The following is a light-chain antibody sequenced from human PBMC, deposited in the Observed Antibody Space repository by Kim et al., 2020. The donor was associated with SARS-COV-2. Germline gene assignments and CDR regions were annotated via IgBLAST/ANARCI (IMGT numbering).Light chain of an antibody. CDR1: QSLSSTS. CDR2: GAS. V-gene: IGKV3-20*01. Sequence: EIVLTQSPGALFLSPGERATLSCRASQSLSSTSLAWYQQKPGQAPRLLIYGASTRATGIPDRFSGSGSGTDFTLTISRLEPEDFAVYYCQQYGGSTPSFGEGTKVDIK. CDR3: QQYGGSTPS. J-gene: IGKJ1*01.